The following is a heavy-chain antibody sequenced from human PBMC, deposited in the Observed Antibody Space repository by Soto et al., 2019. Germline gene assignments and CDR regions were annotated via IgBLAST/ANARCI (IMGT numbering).Heavy chain of an antibody. Sequence: GGSLRLSCAASGFTFSSYWMSWVRQAPGKGLEWVANIKQDGSEKYYVDSVKGRFTISRDNAKNSLYLQMNSLRAEDTAVYYCARGSNSGYETDRVGPFDYWGQGTLVTVSS. CDR1: GFTFSSYW. CDR3: ARGSNSGYETDRVGPFDY. J-gene: IGHJ4*02. CDR2: IKQDGSEK. D-gene: IGHD5-12*01. V-gene: IGHV3-7*01.